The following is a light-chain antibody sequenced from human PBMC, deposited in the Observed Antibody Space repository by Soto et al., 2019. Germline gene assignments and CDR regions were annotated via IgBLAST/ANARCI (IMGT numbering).Light chain of an antibody. V-gene: IGKV1-33*01. Sequence: DIQMTQSPSSLSASVGDRVTITCQASQDISNYLNWYQQKPGKAPKLLIYDASNLETGVPSRFSGSGSGTDFTFTISSLQPEDIATYYCQQYDNVEINFGPGTKVHIK. J-gene: IGKJ3*01. CDR2: DAS. CDR1: QDISNY. CDR3: QQYDNVEIN.